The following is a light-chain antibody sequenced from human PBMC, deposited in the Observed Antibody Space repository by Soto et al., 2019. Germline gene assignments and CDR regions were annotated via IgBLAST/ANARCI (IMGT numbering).Light chain of an antibody. Sequence: EIVLTQSPATLSLSPGETATLSCRASQSVTTYLAWYQQKPGQAPRLLIYNSFNGAAGIPARFSGSGSETDFTLTISNLEPEDFAVYYCQQRGDWPPTFGPGTKVDIK. CDR3: QQRGDWPPT. J-gene: IGKJ3*01. CDR1: QSVTTY. CDR2: NSF. V-gene: IGKV3-11*01.